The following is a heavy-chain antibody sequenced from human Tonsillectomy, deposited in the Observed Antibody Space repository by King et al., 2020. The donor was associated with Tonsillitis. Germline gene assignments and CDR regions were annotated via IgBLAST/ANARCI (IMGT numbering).Heavy chain of an antibody. V-gene: IGHV3-23*04. CDR1: GFTFNSYA. Sequence: VQLVESGGGLVQPGGFLRLSCVASGFTFNSYAMSWVRQAPGKGLEWVSVISGRGGSPNYADSVKGRFTISRDNSKNTLYLLMHSLRAEDTAVYYCAKPPALVYSTSSVWAGDAFDIWGQGTMVTVSS. CDR3: AKPPALVYSTSSVWAGDAFDI. J-gene: IGHJ3*02. CDR2: ISGRGGSP. D-gene: IGHD6-6*01.